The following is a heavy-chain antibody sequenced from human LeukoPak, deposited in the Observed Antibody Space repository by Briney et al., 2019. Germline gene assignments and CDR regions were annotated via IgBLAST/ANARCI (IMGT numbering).Heavy chain of an antibody. J-gene: IGHJ4*02. CDR2: ISVSGENT. CDR1: GFTFSSYA. V-gene: IGHV3-23*01. CDR3: AKYGSGTYYNGLH. D-gene: IGHD3-10*01. Sequence: PGGSLRLSCAASGFTFSSYAMTWVRQAPGKGLQWVSTISVSGENTYYADSVKGRFTISRDIPKSTLYLQMNSLRDEDTALYYCAKYGSGTYYNGLHWGQGTLVTVSS.